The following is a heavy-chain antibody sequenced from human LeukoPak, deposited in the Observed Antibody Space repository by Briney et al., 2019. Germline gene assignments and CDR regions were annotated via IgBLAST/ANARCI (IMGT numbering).Heavy chain of an antibody. CDR1: GGTFSSYA. D-gene: IGHD3-3*01. Sequence: RASVKLSCKASGGTFSSYAISWVRQAPGQGLEWMGGIIPIFGTANYAHKLQGRVTITADEQTTTAHKELSSLKSEDTAVFYCARGAAPDFRRLFQHWGQGTLVTVSS. V-gene: IGHV1-69*13. J-gene: IGHJ1*01. CDR2: IIPIFGTA. CDR3: ARGAAPDFRRLFQH.